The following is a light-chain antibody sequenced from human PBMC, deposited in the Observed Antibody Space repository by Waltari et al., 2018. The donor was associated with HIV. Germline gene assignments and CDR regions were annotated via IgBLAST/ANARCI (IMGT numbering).Light chain of an antibody. CDR3: QSADSSGSSWV. Sequence: SYELTQPPSVSVSPGQTARITCSGDSLPKQYVYWYQQRPGRAPGLVKYKDSERPSAIPERFAGSRSGTTVTLTISGVQADDEADYYCQSADSSGSSWVFGGGTKLTV. V-gene: IGLV3-25*03. J-gene: IGLJ3*02. CDR2: KDS. CDR1: SLPKQY.